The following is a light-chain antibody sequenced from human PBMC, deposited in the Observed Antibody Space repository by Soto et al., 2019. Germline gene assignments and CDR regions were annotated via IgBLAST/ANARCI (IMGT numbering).Light chain of an antibody. CDR2: DAS. Sequence: DIRMTQSPSSLSASVGDTVTITCQASQDISYHLNWYQKRPVKAPRLMIYDASDLAPGVPSRFSGSRSGSDFTFTISGLQTEDAATYYCQQDDDVPIFTFGLGTKV. V-gene: IGKV1-33*01. CDR1: QDISYH. CDR3: QQDDDVPIFT. J-gene: IGKJ3*01.